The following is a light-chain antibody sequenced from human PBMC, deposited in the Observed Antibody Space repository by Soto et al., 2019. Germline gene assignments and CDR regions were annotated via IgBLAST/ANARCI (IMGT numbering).Light chain of an antibody. J-gene: IGLJ1*01. CDR3: SSYTSSSTYV. Sequence: QSALTQPASVSGSPGQSITISCTGTSNDVGGYNYVSWYQQHPGKAPKLMIYDVNDRPSGVSNRFSGSKSGSTASLTISGLQAEDEADYYCSSYTSSSTYVFGTGTKLTVL. V-gene: IGLV2-14*03. CDR2: DVN. CDR1: SNDVGGYNY.